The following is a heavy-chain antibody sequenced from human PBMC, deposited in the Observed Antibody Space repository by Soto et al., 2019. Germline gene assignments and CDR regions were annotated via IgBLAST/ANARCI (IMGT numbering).Heavy chain of an antibody. CDR1: GYTFTGYY. J-gene: IGHJ6*02. CDR2: INPNSGGT. V-gene: IGHV1-2*02. D-gene: IGHD1-26*01. Sequence: QVQLVQSGAEVKKPGASVKVSCKASGYTFTGYYMHWVRQAPGQGLEWMGWINPNSGGTNYAQKVQGGVTMTRDTSISKAYMELSRLRSDDTAVYYCARGTQWELRVSDGMDVWGQGTTVTVSS. CDR3: ARGTQWELRVSDGMDV.